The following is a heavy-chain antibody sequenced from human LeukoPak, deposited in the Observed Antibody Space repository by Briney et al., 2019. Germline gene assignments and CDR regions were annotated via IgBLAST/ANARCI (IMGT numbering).Heavy chain of an antibody. CDR1: GFTFSSYA. D-gene: IGHD4-17*01. CDR3: AKDITPARYGDHVLFSY. V-gene: IGHV3-23*01. J-gene: IGHJ4*02. Sequence: GGSLRLSCAASGFTFSSYAMSWVRQAPGKGLEWVSAISGSGGSTYYADSVKGRFTISRDNSKNTLYLQMNSLRAEDTAVYYCAKDITPARYGDHVLFSYWGQGTLVTVSS. CDR2: ISGSGGST.